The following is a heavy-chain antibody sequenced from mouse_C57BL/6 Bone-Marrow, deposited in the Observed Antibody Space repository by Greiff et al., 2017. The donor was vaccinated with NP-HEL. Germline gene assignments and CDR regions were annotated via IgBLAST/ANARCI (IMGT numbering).Heavy chain of an antibody. J-gene: IGHJ4*01. Sequence: QVQLQQSGPELVKPGASVKLSCKASGYTFTSYDINWVKQRPGQGLEWIGWIYPRDGSTKYNEKFKGKATLTVDTSSSTAYMELHRLTSEDSAVYFCARRDDYDGGDAMDYWGQGTSVTVSS. CDR2: IYPRDGST. D-gene: IGHD2-4*01. V-gene: IGHV1-85*01. CDR3: ARRDDYDGGDAMDY. CDR1: GYTFTSYD.